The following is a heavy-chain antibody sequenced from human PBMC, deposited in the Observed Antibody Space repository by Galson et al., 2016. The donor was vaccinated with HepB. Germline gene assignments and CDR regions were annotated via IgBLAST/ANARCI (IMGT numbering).Heavy chain of an antibody. J-gene: IGHJ4*02. CDR1: GGSIRSSAYY. D-gene: IGHD6-13*01. V-gene: IGHV4-39*07. CDR2: LYYTGNT. Sequence: LSLTCTVSGGSIRSSAYYWGWNRQSPEKGLEWIGSLYYTGNTFYNPSLKSRVTISIDTSKNQFSLKVNSVTAADTAVYFCSRVTDSRSWHDAHWGQGTPVTVSS. CDR3: SRVTDSRSWHDAH.